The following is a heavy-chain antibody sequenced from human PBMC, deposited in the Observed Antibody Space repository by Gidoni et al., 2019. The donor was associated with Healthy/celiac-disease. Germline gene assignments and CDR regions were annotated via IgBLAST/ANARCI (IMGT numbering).Heavy chain of an antibody. Sequence: QVQLQESGPGLVKPSGTLSLTYAVSGCSISSSNWWIWVRQPPGKGLEWIGEIYHSGSTNYNPSLKSRVTISVDKSKNQFSLKLSSVTAADTAVYYCARYGATQHQYYFDYWGQGTLVTVSS. D-gene: IGHD2-15*01. CDR3: ARYGATQHQYYFDY. J-gene: IGHJ4*02. CDR1: GCSISSSNW. CDR2: IYHSGST. V-gene: IGHV4-4*02.